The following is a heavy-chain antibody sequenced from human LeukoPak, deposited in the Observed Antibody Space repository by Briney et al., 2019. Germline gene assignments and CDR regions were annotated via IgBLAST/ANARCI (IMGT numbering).Heavy chain of an antibody. Sequence: GGSLRLSCAASGFTFSSYGMNWVRQAPGKGLEWVAFIRYDGSNKYYADSVKGRFTISRDNSKNTLYLQMNSLRAEDTAVYYCAKDPDYYGSGSYYFDYWGQGTLVTVSS. CDR2: IRYDGSNK. J-gene: IGHJ4*02. CDR3: AKDPDYYGSGSYYFDY. CDR1: GFTFSSYG. V-gene: IGHV3-30*02. D-gene: IGHD3-10*01.